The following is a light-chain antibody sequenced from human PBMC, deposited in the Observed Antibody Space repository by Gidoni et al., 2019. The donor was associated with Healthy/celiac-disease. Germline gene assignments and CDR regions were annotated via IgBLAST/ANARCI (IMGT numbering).Light chain of an antibody. Sequence: DIQLTHSPSSLSASVGDRVTITCRASQSISSSLNWYQQKPVKAPKLLIYAETSLQSGVPSRFSGSGSGTDFTLTISSLQPEDFATYYCQQSYSTPRTFGQGTKVEIK. J-gene: IGKJ1*01. CDR1: QSISSS. CDR2: AET. CDR3: QQSYSTPRT. V-gene: IGKV1-39*01.